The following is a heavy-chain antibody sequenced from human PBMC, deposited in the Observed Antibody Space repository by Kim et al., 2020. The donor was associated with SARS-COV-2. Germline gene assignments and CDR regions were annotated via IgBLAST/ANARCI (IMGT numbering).Heavy chain of an antibody. D-gene: IGHD2-15*01. CDR3: AKSGGSGGFKMDY. V-gene: IGHV3-23*01. CDR1: GFSFSSYG. Sequence: GGSLRLSCAASGFSFSSYGMNWVRQAPGKGLEWVSSITGNGDGTFHADSVKGRFTIARDNSKNTEYLEMNSLRTEDTDVYYCAKSGGSGGFKMDYWGQG. CDR2: ITGNGDGT. J-gene: IGHJ4*02.